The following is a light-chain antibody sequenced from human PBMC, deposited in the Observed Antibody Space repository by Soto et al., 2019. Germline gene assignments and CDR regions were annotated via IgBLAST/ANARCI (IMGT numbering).Light chain of an antibody. V-gene: IGKV1-5*01. J-gene: IGKJ1*01. Sequence: GDRVTIPCRASQSISSWLAWYQQKKGKAPKLLIYDASSLESGVPSRFSGSGYGTEFNLTISSLQPDDFATYYCQQYNSYSWTFGQGTKVDI. CDR3: QQYNSYSWT. CDR2: DAS. CDR1: QSISSW.